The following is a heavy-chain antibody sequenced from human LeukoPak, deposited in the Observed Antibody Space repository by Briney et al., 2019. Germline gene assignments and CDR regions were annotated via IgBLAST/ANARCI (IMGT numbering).Heavy chain of an antibody. D-gene: IGHD3-22*01. V-gene: IGHV4-34*01. J-gene: IGHJ4*02. CDR3: ARGYETSGYYLGTYFDY. Sequence: SETLSLTCAVYGGSFYGGSFSGYYWSWIRQPPEKGLEWIGEINHSGSTNYNPSFKSRVTMSVDTSKNQFSLQLNSVTPEDTAVYYCARGYETSGYYLGTYFDYWGQGTLVTVSS. CDR1: GGSFSGYY. CDR2: INHSGST.